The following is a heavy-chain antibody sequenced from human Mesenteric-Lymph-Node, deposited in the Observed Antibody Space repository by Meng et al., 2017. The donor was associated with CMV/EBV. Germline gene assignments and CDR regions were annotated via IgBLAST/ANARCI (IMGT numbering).Heavy chain of an antibody. CDR3: ARAPPGYCSSTSCYDYYYGMDV. CDR1: GFTFSSYA. J-gene: IGHJ6*02. Sequence: GGSLRLSCAASGFTFSSYAMHWVRQTPGKGLEWVAVISYDGSNKYYADSVKGRFTISRDNSKNTLYLQMNSLRAEDTAVYYCARAPPGYCSSTSCYDYYYGMDVWGQGTTVTVSS. D-gene: IGHD2-2*01. CDR2: ISYDGSNK. V-gene: IGHV3-30*04.